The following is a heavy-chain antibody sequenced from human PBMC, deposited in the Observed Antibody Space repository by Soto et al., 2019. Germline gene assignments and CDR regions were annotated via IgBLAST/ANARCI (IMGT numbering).Heavy chain of an antibody. V-gene: IGHV3-74*03. Sequence: GRSLRLSCAASGFTFSDYWMHWVRQAPGKGLEWISRIVNDGSSTTYADSVKGRFTISRDNAKNTLYLQMNSLRVEDTAVYFCARETRGTYYDDYWGQGTLVTVSS. J-gene: IGHJ4*02. CDR3: ARETRGTYYDDY. CDR2: IVNDGSST. D-gene: IGHD3-16*01. CDR1: GFTFSDYW.